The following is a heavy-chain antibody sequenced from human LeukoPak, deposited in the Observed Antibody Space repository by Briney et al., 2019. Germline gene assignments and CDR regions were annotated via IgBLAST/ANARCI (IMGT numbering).Heavy chain of an antibody. CDR3: AKEYTGTFSPFPSYFDN. CDR2: ISYDGSNK. V-gene: IGHV3-30*19. CDR1: GFTFSSYG. Sequence: GGSLRLSCAASGFTFSSYGMHWVRQAPGKGLEWVAVISYDGSNKYYADSVKGRFTISRDNSKNTLYLQMNSLRAEDTAVYYCAKEYTGTFSPFPSYFDNWGQGTLVTVSS. J-gene: IGHJ4*02. D-gene: IGHD1-26*01.